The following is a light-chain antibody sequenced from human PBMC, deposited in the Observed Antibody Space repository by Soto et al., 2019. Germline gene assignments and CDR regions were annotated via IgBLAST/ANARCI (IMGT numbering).Light chain of an antibody. V-gene: IGKV3-15*01. CDR2: SAS. CDR3: QQDNDWPRT. Sequence: ETEMTQSPATMSVSTGERAALSCRASQSVSNNLAWYRQEPGVAPRLLIYSASTRATGIPARFTGSGSGTEFTLTISGLQSEDFAIYYCQQDNDWPRTFGQGTKV. CDR1: QSVSNN. J-gene: IGKJ1*01.